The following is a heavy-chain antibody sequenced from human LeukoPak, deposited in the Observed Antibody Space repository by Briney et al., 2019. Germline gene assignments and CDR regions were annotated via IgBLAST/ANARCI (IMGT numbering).Heavy chain of an antibody. CDR1: GFTFSNYE. CDR3: AREFKSGYGMWA. J-gene: IGHJ5*02. D-gene: IGHD5-18*01. Sequence: PGGSLRLSCAASGFTFSNYEMNWVRQAPGKGLEWVSYITSSGSIMYYPDSVKGRFTISRDNAKNSLHLQMDSLRAEDTAVYYCAREFKSGYGMWAWGQGTLATVSS. V-gene: IGHV3-48*03. CDR2: ITSSGSIM.